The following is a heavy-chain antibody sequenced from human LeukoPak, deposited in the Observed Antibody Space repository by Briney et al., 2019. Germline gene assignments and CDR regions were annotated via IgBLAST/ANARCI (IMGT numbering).Heavy chain of an antibody. CDR2: IYFSGST. D-gene: IGHD3-3*01. Sequence: SETLSLTCTASGGSIRSYYWSWIRQPPGEGLEWIGYIYFSGSTSYNPSLKSRVTISVDRSKNQFSLKLSSVAAADTAVYYCARSYDTNFDYWGQGTLVTVSS. V-gene: IGHV4-59*01. CDR1: GGSIRSYY. J-gene: IGHJ4*02. CDR3: ARSYDTNFDY.